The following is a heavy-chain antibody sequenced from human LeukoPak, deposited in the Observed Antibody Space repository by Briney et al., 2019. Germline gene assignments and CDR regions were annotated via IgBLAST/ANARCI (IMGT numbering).Heavy chain of an antibody. D-gene: IGHD6-19*01. J-gene: IGHJ4*02. CDR3: AKDKYGSGWYLIDY. Sequence: GGSLRLSCAASGFIFDDYTMHWVRQAPGKGLEWISLISWDGGRTYYADSVKGRFTISRDNSKNSLYLQMNSLRTEDTALYYCAKDKYGSGWYLIDYWGQGTLVTVSS. CDR1: GFIFDDYT. CDR2: ISWDGGRT. V-gene: IGHV3-43*01.